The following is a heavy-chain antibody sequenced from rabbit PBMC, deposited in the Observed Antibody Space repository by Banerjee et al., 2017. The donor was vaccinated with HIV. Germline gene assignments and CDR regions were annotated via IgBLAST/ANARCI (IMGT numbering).Heavy chain of an antibody. D-gene: IGHD4-1*01. CDR3: ARDLAGAIGWNFNL. Sequence: QSLEESGGDLVKPGASLTLTCTASGFDLSSNTICWVRQAPGKGLEWIGCITTGSGNTYYASWAKGRFTISKTSSTMVTLQMTSLTAADTATYFCARDLAGAIGWNFNLWGQGTLVTVS. CDR2: ITTGSGNT. J-gene: IGHJ4*01. V-gene: IGHV1S40*01. CDR1: GFDLSSNT.